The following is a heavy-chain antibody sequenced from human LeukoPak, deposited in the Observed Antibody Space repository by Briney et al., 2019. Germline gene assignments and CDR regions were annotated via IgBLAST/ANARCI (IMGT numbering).Heavy chain of an antibody. CDR3: ARDYDILTGYSPGAFDF. CDR2: ISYDGSNK. CDR1: GFTFSSYA. D-gene: IGHD3-9*01. V-gene: IGHV3-30-3*01. Sequence: GGSVRLSCAASGFTFSSYAMHWVCQAPGKGLEWVAVISYDGSNKYYADSVKGRFTISRDNSKNTLYLQMNSLRAEDTAVYYCARDYDILTGYSPGAFDFWGQGTIASLSS. J-gene: IGHJ3*01.